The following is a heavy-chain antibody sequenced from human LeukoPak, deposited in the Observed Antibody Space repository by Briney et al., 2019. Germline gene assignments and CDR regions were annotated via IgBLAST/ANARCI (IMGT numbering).Heavy chain of an antibody. CDR3: DRGGDILTGPH. V-gene: IGHV4-30-4*01. CDR2: IYYSGST. J-gene: IGHJ4*02. Sequence: SETLSLTCTVSGGSISSGDYYWSWIRQPPGKGLEWIGYIYYSGSTYYNPSLKSRVTISVDTSKIQFSLKLSSVTAADTAVYYCDRGGDILTGPHWGQGTLVTVSS. D-gene: IGHD3-9*01. CDR1: GGSISSGDYY.